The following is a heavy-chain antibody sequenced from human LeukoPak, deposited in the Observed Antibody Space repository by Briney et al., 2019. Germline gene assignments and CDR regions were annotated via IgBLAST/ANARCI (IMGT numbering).Heavy chain of an antibody. CDR2: IYYTGNT. J-gene: IGHJ4*02. V-gene: IGHV4-59*12. CDR3: ARDRSTVVSGVGLRRRKDYFDY. D-gene: IGHD4-23*01. Sequence: SETLSLTCTVSGGSISNYYWNWIRQPPGKGLEWIGYIYYTGNTNYNPSLKSRVTISVDTSKNQFSLKLSSVTAADTAVYYCARDRSTVVSGVGLRRRKDYFDYWGQGTLVTVSS. CDR1: GGSISNYY.